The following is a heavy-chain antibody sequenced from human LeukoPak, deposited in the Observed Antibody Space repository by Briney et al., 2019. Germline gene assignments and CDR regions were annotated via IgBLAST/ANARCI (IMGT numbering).Heavy chain of an antibody. CDR1: GFTFSSYA. Sequence: GGSLRLSCAASGFTFSSYAMHWVRQAPGKGLEWVAVISYDRSNKYYADSVKGRFTISRDNSKNTLYLQMNSLRAEDTAVYYCARPLEYSSSSGLGYYYYMDVWGKGTTVTVSS. V-gene: IGHV3-30*04. CDR3: ARPLEYSSSSGLGYYYYMDV. J-gene: IGHJ6*03. CDR2: ISYDRSNK. D-gene: IGHD6-6*01.